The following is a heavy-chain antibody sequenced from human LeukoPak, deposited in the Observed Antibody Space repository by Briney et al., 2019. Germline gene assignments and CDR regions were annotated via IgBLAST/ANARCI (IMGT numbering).Heavy chain of an antibody. CDR1: GGSFSGYY. CDR2: INHSGST. D-gene: IGHD3-3*01. V-gene: IGHV4-34*01. CDR3: ARDRTYYDFWRGNDY. J-gene: IGHJ4*02. Sequence: SETLSLTCAVCGGSFSGYYWSWIRQPSGKGLEWIGEINHSGSTNYNPSLKSRVTISVDTSKNQFSLKLSSVTAADTAVYYCARDRTYYDFWRGNDYWGQGTLVTVSS.